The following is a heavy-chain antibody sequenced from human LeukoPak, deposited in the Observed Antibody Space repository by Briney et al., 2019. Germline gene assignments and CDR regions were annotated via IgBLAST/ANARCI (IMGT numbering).Heavy chain of an antibody. CDR3: ARLLHRYGEYPGIAVAGTSGMDV. CDR1: GHSFTSYW. V-gene: IGHV5-51*01. CDR2: IYPGDSDT. J-gene: IGHJ6*02. Sequence: GESLKISCKGSGHSFTSYWIGWVRQMPGKGLEWMGIIYPGDSDTRYSPSFQGQVTISADKSISTAYLQWSSLKASDTAMYYCARLLHRYGEYPGIAVAGTSGMDVWGQGTTVTVSS. D-gene: IGHD6-19*01.